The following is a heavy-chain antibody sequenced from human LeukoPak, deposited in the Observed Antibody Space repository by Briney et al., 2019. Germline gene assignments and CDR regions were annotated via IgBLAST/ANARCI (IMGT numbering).Heavy chain of an antibody. CDR2: MYHSGST. CDR3: ATGTSWYYYY. CDR1: GGSISNDKW. Sequence: SGTLSLTCAVSGGSISNDKWWSWVRQSPVKGLEWIGEMYHSGSTNYNPSLKSRVTISVDKSNNQFSLKLISVTAADTAMYYCATGTSWYYYYWGQGALVTVSS. J-gene: IGHJ4*02. V-gene: IGHV4-4*02. D-gene: IGHD6-13*01.